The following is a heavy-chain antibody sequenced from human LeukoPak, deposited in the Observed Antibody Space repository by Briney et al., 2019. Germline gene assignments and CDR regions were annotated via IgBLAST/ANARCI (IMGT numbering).Heavy chain of an antibody. V-gene: IGHV4-61*02. CDR1: GGSISSSSYY. CDR2: IYTSGHT. D-gene: IGHD5-18*01. Sequence: SETLSLTCTVSGGSISSSSYYWGWIRQPPGKGLEWLGRIYTSGHTIYNPSLQSRVTMSFDTSKYQFSLNLSSVTAADTAVYYCAFVDSAMVERAFDIWGQGTVVTVSS. J-gene: IGHJ3*02. CDR3: AFVDSAMVERAFDI.